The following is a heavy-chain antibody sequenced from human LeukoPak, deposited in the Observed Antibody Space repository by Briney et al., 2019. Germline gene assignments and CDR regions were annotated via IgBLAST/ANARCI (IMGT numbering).Heavy chain of an antibody. CDR1: GGSISSYY. Sequence: SETLSLTCTVSGGSISSYYWSWIRQPPGKGLEWIGYIYYSGSTNYNPSLKSRVTIPVDTSKNQFSLNLSSVTAADTAVYYCARDRDLFDYWGQGTLVTVSS. V-gene: IGHV4-59*01. CDR3: ARDRDLFDY. D-gene: IGHD3-10*01. CDR2: IYYSGST. J-gene: IGHJ4*02.